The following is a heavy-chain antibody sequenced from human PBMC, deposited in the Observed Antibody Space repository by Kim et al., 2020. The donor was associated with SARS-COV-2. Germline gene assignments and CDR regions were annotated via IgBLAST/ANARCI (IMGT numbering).Heavy chain of an antibody. J-gene: IGHJ4*02. Sequence: SYADSVKGRFTISRDNAKNTLYLQMNSLRAEDTAVYYCASGYSYGHYFDYWGQGTLVTVSS. CDR3: ASGYSYGHYFDY. D-gene: IGHD5-18*01. V-gene: IGHV3-74*01.